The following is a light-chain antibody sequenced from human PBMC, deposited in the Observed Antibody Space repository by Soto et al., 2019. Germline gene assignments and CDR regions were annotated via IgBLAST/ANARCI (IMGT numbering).Light chain of an antibody. CDR3: QQYNNSPLT. CDR2: KAS. J-gene: IGKJ4*01. CDR1: QSISAW. Sequence: DIQMTQSPSTLSASVGDRVTITCRASQSISAWLAWYQQKPGQAPKLLIYKASSLESGVPSRLSGSGSGTEFTLTISSLQPDDLATYYCQQYNNSPLTFGGGTNVEIK. V-gene: IGKV1-5*03.